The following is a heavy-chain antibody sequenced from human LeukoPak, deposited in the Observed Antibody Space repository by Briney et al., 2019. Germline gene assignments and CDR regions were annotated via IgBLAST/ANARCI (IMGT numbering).Heavy chain of an antibody. D-gene: IGHD3-3*01. CDR3: ARTLTIFGVVYWLDP. Sequence: SETLSLTCAVSGYSISSGYYWGWIRQPPGKGLEWIGSIYHSGSTYYNPSLKSRVTISVDTSKNQFSLKLSSVTAADTAVYYCARTLTIFGVVYWLDPWGQGTLVTVSS. CDR2: IYHSGST. V-gene: IGHV4-38-2*01. CDR1: GYSISSGYY. J-gene: IGHJ5*02.